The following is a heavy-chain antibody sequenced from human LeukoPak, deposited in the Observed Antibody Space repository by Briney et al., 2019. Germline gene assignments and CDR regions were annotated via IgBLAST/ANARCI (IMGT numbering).Heavy chain of an antibody. D-gene: IGHD2-15*01. V-gene: IGHV1-69*06. CDR2: IIPIFGTA. J-gene: IGHJ4*02. CDR1: GGTFSSHA. CDR3: ASRYCSGGSCYSDFAVDY. Sequence: GASVKVSCKASGGTFSSHAISWVRQAPGQGLEWMGGIIPIFGTANYAQKFQGRVTITADKSTSTAYMELSSLRSEDTAVYYCASRYCSGGSCYSDFAVDYWGQGTLVTVSS.